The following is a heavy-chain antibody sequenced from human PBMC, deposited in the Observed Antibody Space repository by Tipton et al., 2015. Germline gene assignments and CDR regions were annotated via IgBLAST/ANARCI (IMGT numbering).Heavy chain of an antibody. D-gene: IGHD1-1*01. CDR2: IFYTGTT. CDR3: ARDDHQLDAFDI. V-gene: IGHV4-61*01. J-gene: IGHJ3*02. CDR1: GGSVSTSNYY. Sequence: TLSLTCTVSGGSVSTSNYYWGWIRQSPGKGLEWIGYIFYTGTTNYNSSLRSRVTILVDTSKNEFSLKLTSVTAADAAIYYCARDDHQLDAFDIWGQGTMVTVSS.